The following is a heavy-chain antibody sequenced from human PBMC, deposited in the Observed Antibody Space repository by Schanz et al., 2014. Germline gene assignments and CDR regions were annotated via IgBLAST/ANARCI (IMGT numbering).Heavy chain of an antibody. D-gene: IGHD3-10*01. CDR2: IIPVLNIA. CDR3: ARGRGFYDY. Sequence: QVQLVQSGAEVKKPGPSVKVSCKASGYTFTSDSMHWVRQAPGQGLEWMGKIIPVLNIATYAQRFQGRVSITADTSTNTAYMELSSLTSEDTAVHYCARGRGFYDYWGQGTLVTVSS. V-gene: IGHV1-69*02. CDR1: GYTFTSDS. J-gene: IGHJ4*02.